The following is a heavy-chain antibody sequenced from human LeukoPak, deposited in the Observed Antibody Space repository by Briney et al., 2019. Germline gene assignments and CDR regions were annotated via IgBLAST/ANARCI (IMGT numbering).Heavy chain of an antibody. D-gene: IGHD6-13*01. CDR3: AKVLVHSSSWYMARGYFDY. CDR1: GFTFSSYA. CDR2: ISGSGGST. V-gene: IGHV3-23*01. Sequence: GGSLRLSCAASGFTFSSYAMSWVRQAPGKGLEWVSAISGSGGSTYYADSVKGRFTISRDNSKNTLYLQMNSLRAEDTAVYYCAKVLVHSSSWYMARGYFDYWGQGTLVTVSS. J-gene: IGHJ4*02.